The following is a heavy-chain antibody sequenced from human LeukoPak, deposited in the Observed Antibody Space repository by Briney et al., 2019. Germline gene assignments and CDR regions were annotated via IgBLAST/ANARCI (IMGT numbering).Heavy chain of an antibody. V-gene: IGHV3-53*01. Sequence: GGSLRLSCTVSGFTVSSNSMSWVRQAPGKGLEWVSFIYSDNTHYSDSVKGRFTISRDNSKNTLYLQMNSLRAGDTAIYYCAKRPLKTYHVPATALPFDYWGQGTLVTVSS. J-gene: IGHJ4*02. CDR1: GFTVSSNS. CDR2: IYSDNT. D-gene: IGHD1-14*01. CDR3: AKRPLKTYHVPATALPFDY.